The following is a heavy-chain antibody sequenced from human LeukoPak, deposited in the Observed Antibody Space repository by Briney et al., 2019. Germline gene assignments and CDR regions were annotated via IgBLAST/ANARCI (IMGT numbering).Heavy chain of an antibody. CDR2: FDPEDGET. J-gene: IGHJ4*02. CDR1: GYTLTELS. CDR3: ATGTANLATVLRGVIEY. D-gene: IGHD3-10*01. V-gene: IGHV1-24*01. Sequence: ASVKVSCKVSGYTLTELSMHWVRQAPGKGLEWMGGFDPEDGETIYAQKFQGRVTMTEDTSTDTAYMELSSLRSEDTAVYYCATGTANLATVLRGVIEYWGQGTLVTVSS.